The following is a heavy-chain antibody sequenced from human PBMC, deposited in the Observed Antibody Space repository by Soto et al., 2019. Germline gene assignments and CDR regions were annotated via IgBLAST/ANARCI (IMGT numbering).Heavy chain of an antibody. CDR2: ISGSGGST. CDR1: GFTFSSYA. J-gene: IGHJ6*02. D-gene: IGHD2-2*01. Sequence: GGSLRLSCAASGFTFSSYAMSWVRQAPGKGLEWVSAISGSGGSTYYADSGKGRLTIFRDNSKNTMYLHMNSLRAEVKALYYCGNGGFLPDCSSTSCYGRGNNFYDYAMDVWGQGTTVTVSS. CDR3: GNGGFLPDCSSTSCYGRGNNFYDYAMDV. V-gene: IGHV3-23*01.